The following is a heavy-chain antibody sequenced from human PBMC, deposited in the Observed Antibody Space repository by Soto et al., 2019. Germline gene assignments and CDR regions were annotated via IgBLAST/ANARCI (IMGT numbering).Heavy chain of an antibody. CDR1: GGSVSSSSYY. CDR2: VYYSGST. CDR3: GRLEGLATISYYFDY. Sequence: PSETRCLTCTVSGGSVSSSSYYGGWVRQPPGKGLEWIGSVYYSGSTYYNPSLESRVTISVDKSKNQFSLKLMSLSAADTAVYYCGRLEGLATISYYFDYWGQGALVTVSS. J-gene: IGHJ4*02. D-gene: IGHD3-9*01. V-gene: IGHV4-39*01.